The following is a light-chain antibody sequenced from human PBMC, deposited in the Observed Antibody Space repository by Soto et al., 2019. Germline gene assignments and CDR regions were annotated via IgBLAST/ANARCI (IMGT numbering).Light chain of an antibody. CDR2: DAS. CDR1: QSVTSSY. J-gene: IGKJ1*01. CDR3: QQYGSSPRT. Sequence: EIVLTQSPGTLSLSPGERATLSCRASQSVTSSYLAWFQQKPGQAPRLLISDASSRATGIPDRFSGSGSRTDFTLTISRLEPEDFAMYYCQQYGSSPRTFGQGTKVEIK. V-gene: IGKV3-20*01.